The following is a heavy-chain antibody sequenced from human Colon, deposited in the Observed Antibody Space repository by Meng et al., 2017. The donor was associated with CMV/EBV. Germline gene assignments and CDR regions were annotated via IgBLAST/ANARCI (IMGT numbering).Heavy chain of an antibody. CDR2: SRSKSEKWRI. V-gene: IGHV3-15*05. Sequence: GGSLRLSCAVSGFTFTDAWINWVRQTLGKGLEWVGRSRSKSEKWRIEYAVPVRDRFIISRDNSRSMVFLPMYSLTTEDTGVYYCAPDVPQPLAQIDYWGPGTLVTVSS. CDR1: GFTFTDAW. D-gene: IGHD2-21*01. J-gene: IGHJ4*02. CDR3: APDVPQPLAQIDY.